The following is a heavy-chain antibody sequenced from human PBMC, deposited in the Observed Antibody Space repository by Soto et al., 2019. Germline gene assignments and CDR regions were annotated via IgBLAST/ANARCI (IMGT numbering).Heavy chain of an antibody. V-gene: IGHV5-51*01. D-gene: IGHD3-16*02. J-gene: IGHJ4*02. CDR1: GYSFSNYW. CDR3: ARLLCLSATCYTGSRPFFDY. Sequence: PGESLKISCKGSGYSFSNYWIAWLRQAPGKDLEWVGVIYPAASDARYSPSFQGQVTISVDNSLSTAYLQWSSLTASDTAIYYCARLLCLSATCYTGSRPFFDYWGRGALVTVSS. CDR2: IYPAASDA.